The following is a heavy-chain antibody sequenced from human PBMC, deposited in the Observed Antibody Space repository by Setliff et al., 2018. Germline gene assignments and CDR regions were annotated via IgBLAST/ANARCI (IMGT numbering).Heavy chain of an antibody. D-gene: IGHD2-21*02. CDR3: ARGGAIVVATAHFDY. CDR1: GFTFTSYY. CDR2: INPSSGST. J-gene: IGHJ4*02. V-gene: IGHV1-46*01. Sequence: ASVKVSCKASGFTFTSYYMFWVRQAPGQGLEWMGIINPSSGSTDYALKFQGRVTMTRDTSTSTVYTELSSLRSEDTAVYYCARGGAIVVATAHFDYWGQGTLVTVSS.